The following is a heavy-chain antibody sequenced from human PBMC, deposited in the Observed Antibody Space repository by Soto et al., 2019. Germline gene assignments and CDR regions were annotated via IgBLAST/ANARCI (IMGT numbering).Heavy chain of an antibody. D-gene: IGHD3-3*01. Sequence: KVSCKASGYTFTSYGISWVRRAPGQGLEWMGWISAYNGNTNYAQKLQGRVTMTTDTSTSTAYMELRSLRSDDTAVYYCARGDYDFWRGWFDPWGQGTLVTVSS. CDR1: GYTFTSYG. V-gene: IGHV1-18*01. CDR3: ARGDYDFWRGWFDP. CDR2: ISAYNGNT. J-gene: IGHJ5*02.